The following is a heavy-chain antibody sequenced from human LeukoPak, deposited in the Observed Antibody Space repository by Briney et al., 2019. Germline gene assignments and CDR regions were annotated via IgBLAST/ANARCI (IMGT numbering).Heavy chain of an antibody. D-gene: IGHD1-1*01. V-gene: IGHV4-34*01. J-gene: IGHJ4*02. CDR3: ARDWNRYAY. Sequence: PSETLSLTCAVYGGSFSGYYWSWIRQPPGKGLEWIGEINHSGSTNYNPSLKSRVTISVDTSKNQFSLKLSSVTAADPAVYYCARDWNRYAYWGQGTLVTVSS. CDR1: GGSFSGYY. CDR2: INHSGST.